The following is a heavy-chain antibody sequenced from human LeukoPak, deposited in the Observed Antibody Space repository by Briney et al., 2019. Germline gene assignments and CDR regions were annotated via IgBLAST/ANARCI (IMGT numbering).Heavy chain of an antibody. CDR3: ARDLHPGTIDY. CDR2: ISYDGSNK. D-gene: IGHD1-1*01. Sequence: GRSLRLSCAASGFTFSSYSMHWVRQAPGKGLEWVAVISYDGSNKYYADSVKGRFTISRDNSKNTLYLQMNSLRAEDTAVYYCARDLHPGTIDYWGQGTLVTVSS. J-gene: IGHJ4*02. CDR1: GFTFSSYS. V-gene: IGHV3-30*03.